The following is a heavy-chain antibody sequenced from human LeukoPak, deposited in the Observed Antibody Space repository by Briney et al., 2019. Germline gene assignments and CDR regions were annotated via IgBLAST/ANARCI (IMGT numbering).Heavy chain of an antibody. J-gene: IGHJ5*02. Sequence: ASVKASCKASGYTFTGYYMHWVRQAPGQGLEWMGWINPNSGGTNYAQKFQGRVTMTRDTSISTAYMELSRLRSDDTAVYYCARDYRVGAAAGTNWFDPWGQGTLVTVSS. CDR3: ARDYRVGAAAGTNWFDP. CDR2: INPNSGGT. CDR1: GYTFTGYY. V-gene: IGHV1-2*02. D-gene: IGHD6-13*01.